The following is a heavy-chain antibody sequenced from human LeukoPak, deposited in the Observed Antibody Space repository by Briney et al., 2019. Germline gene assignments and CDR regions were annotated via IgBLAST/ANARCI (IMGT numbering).Heavy chain of an antibody. Sequence: GGSLRLSCAASGFTFSSFAMSWVRQAPGKGLEWVSYITSSSGTIYYADSVKGRFTISRDNAKNSLYLQMNSLRAEDTAVYYCARDRTQGYGGNSDYWGQGTLVTVSS. CDR1: GFTFSSFA. J-gene: IGHJ4*02. CDR3: ARDRTQGYGGNSDY. V-gene: IGHV3-48*01. D-gene: IGHD4-23*01. CDR2: ITSSSGTI.